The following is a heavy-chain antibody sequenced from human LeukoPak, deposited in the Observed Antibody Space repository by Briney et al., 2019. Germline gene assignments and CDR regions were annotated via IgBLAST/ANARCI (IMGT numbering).Heavy chain of an antibody. CDR3: ARSCSSTSCSYFDF. CDR1: GGSISSGGYY. Sequence: SQTLSLTCTVSGGSISSGGYYWSWIRQHPGKGLEWIGYTYYSGSTYYNPSLKSRVTISVDTSKNQFSLKLSSVTAADTAVYYCARSCSSTSCSYFDFWGQGTLVTVSS. D-gene: IGHD2-2*01. CDR2: TYYSGST. V-gene: IGHV4-31*03. J-gene: IGHJ4*02.